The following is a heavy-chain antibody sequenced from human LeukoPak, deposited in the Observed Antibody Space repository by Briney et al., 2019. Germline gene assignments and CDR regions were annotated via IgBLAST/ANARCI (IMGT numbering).Heavy chain of an antibody. CDR1: GFTVSTNY. CDR2: TYSGGRT. J-gene: IGHJ6*03. D-gene: IGHD3-10*01. Sequence: PGGSLRLSCAASGFTVSTNYITWVGQAPGKGLEWVSVTYSGGRTYYADSVKGRFTISRDNSKNALNLQMHNLRAEDTAVYYCARVYYGSGSLHYYYYYMDVWGKGTTVTISS. V-gene: IGHV3-53*01. CDR3: ARVYYGSGSLHYYYYYMDV.